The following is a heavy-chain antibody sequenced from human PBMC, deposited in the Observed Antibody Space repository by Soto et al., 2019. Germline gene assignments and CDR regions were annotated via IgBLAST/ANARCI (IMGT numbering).Heavy chain of an antibody. CDR2: IKSDGSST. Sequence: GGSLRLSCAASGFTSSNYWIHWVRQAPGKGLVWVSRIKSDGSSTSYADSVKGRFTISRDNAKNTLDLQMHGLRAEDMAVYYCARSVRSGSFPYHYYPLDVWGQGTTVTVSS. CDR1: GFTSSNYW. CDR3: ARSVRSGSFPYHYYPLDV. D-gene: IGHD3-10*01. V-gene: IGHV3-74*01. J-gene: IGHJ6*02.